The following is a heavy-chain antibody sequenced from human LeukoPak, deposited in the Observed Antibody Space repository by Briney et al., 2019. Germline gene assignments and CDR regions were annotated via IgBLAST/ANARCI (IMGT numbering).Heavy chain of an antibody. D-gene: IGHD4-17*01. J-gene: IGHJ4*02. CDR2: INHSGST. Sequence: SETLSLTCAVYGGSFSGYYWSWIRQPPGKGLEWIGEINHSGSTNYNPSLKSRVTISVDTSKNQFSLKLSSVTAADTAVYYCARGKDYGDYFDYWGQGTLVTVSS. CDR3: ARGKDYGDYFDY. V-gene: IGHV4-34*01. CDR1: GGSFSGYY.